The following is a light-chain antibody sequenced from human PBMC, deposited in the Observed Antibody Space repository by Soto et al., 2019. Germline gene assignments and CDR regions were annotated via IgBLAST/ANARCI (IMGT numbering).Light chain of an antibody. CDR3: SSYAGSNNFV. Sequence: QSALAQSPSAPGFPVQSVTISCTGTSSHVGYYAYVSWYQQHPGKAPKLVIYEVTKRPSGVPDRVSASKSGNTASLTGSGLRAEDEADYYCSSYAGSNNFVFGSGTKVTVL. CDR2: EVT. V-gene: IGLV2-8*01. CDR1: SSHVGYYAY. J-gene: IGLJ1*01.